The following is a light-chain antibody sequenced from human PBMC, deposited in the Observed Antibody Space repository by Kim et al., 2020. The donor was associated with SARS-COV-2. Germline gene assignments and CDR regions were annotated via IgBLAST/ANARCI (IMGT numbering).Light chain of an antibody. J-gene: IGKJ2*01. V-gene: IGKV1-5*03. CDR1: QDISTW. Sequence: DIQMTQYPSTLSASVGDRVTITCRASQDISTWLAWYQQKPGRAPKLLLYLASSLESGVPSRFSGSGSGAGFTLTISSLQPDDFATYYCQHYSRFPYTFGQGTKLEI. CDR2: LAS. CDR3: QHYSRFPYT.